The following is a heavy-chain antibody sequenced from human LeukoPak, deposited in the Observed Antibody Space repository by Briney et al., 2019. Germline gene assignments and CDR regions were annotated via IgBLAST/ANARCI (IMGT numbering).Heavy chain of an antibody. V-gene: IGHV3-74*01. CDR3: ARDLSYAFDS. CDR2: VNSDGST. J-gene: IGHJ4*02. D-gene: IGHD5-18*01. Sequence: QPGGSLRLSCAVSGFTFTTYWMHWVRQAPGKGLVWVSRVNSDGSTSYADSVKGRFTISRDNAKNILYLQMNSLRAEDTAVYYCARDLSYAFDSWGQGTLVTVSS. CDR1: GFTFTTYW.